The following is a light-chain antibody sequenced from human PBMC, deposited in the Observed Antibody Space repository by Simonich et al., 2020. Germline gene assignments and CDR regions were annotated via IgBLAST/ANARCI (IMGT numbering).Light chain of an antibody. CDR3: CSYAGSYTLV. CDR2: DVS. J-gene: IGLJ2*01. CDR1: SSDVGGYNY. V-gene: IGLV2-11*01. Sequence: QSALTQPRSVSGSPGQSVTISCTGTSSDVGGYNYVSWYQQHPGKAPKLMIYDVSKRPSGVPYSFSGSKSGNTATLTISGLQAEDEADYYCCSYAGSYTLVFGGGTKLTVL.